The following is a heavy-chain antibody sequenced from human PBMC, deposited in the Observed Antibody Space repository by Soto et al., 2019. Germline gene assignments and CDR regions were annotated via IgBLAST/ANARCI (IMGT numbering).Heavy chain of an antibody. D-gene: IGHD2-2*01. J-gene: IGHJ5*02. CDR2: INHSGST. CDR1: GGSFSGYY. CDR3: AGGGYCSSTSCQLAHWFDP. Sequence: SETLSLTCAVYGGSFSGYYWSWIRQPPGKGLEWIGEINHSGSTNYNPSLKSRVTISVDTSKNQFSLKLSSVTAADTAVYYCAGGGYCSSTSCQLAHWFDPWGQGTLVTVSS. V-gene: IGHV4-34*01.